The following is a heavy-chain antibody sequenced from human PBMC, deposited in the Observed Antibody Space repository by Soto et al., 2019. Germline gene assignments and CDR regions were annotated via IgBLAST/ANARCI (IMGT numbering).Heavy chain of an antibody. V-gene: IGHV3-23*01. CDR2: ISGSGDYT. J-gene: IGHJ5*02. D-gene: IGHD2-15*01. CDR1: GFTFSSYA. Sequence: EVQLLESGGGLVQPGESLRLSCAASGFTFSSYAMTWVRQAPGKGLECVSSISGSGDYTYFADSVKGRFTISRDNSKDTLYLQMSSLRVEDTAIYYCAKDSSSHPQGWFDPWGQGTLVTVSS. CDR3: AKDSSSHPQGWFDP.